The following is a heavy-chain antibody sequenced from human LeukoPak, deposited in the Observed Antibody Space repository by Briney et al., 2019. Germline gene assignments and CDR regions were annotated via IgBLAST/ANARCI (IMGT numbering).Heavy chain of an antibody. Sequence: GGSLRLSCAASGFTFNYYAMSWVRQAPGKGLEWVSAITGSGDSTNYADSVKGRFTISRDSSKNTLFLHMNTLRAEDTAIYYCAKDRTVGASYWYFDLWGRGTLVTVSS. CDR1: GFTFNYYA. CDR3: AKDRTVGASYWYFDL. CDR2: ITGSGDST. V-gene: IGHV3-23*01. J-gene: IGHJ2*01. D-gene: IGHD1-26*01.